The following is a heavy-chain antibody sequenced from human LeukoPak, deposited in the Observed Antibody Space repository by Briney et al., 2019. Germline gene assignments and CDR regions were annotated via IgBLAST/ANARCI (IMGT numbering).Heavy chain of an antibody. V-gene: IGHV3-30*02. CDR3: ARGSSWSYYYYTDV. D-gene: IGHD6-13*01. J-gene: IGHJ6*03. CDR1: GFTFSTYA. Sequence: GGSLRLSCAASGFTFSTYAMHWVRQAPGKGLEWVAFIRYDGSNKYYADSVKGRFTISRDNAKNSLYLQMNSLRAEDTAVYYCARGSSWSYYYYTDVWGKGTTVTVSS. CDR2: IRYDGSNK.